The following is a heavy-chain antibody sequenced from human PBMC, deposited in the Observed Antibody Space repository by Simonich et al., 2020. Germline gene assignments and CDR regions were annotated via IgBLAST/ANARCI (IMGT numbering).Heavy chain of an antibody. CDR1: GFTFSSYR. J-gene: IGHJ3*02. V-gene: IGHV3-21*01. D-gene: IGHD1-26*01. CDR2: SSRRSRTT. Sequence: EVQLVESGGGLVKPGGSLRLSCAASGFTFSSYRMNWVRQAQGKWLEMVSPSSRRSRTTSSADSVTGRFTISGDNDKNSLYLQMNSLGAEDTAVYYCARGIVGASGAFDIWGQGTMVTVSS. CDR3: ARGIVGASGAFDI.